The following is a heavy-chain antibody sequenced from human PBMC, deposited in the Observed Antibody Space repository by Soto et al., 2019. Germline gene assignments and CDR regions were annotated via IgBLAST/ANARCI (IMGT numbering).Heavy chain of an antibody. D-gene: IGHD3-3*01. J-gene: IGHJ4*02. V-gene: IGHV1-2*04. CDR1: GYTFTSYG. Sequence: GASVKVSCKASGYTFTSYGISWVRQAPGQGLEWMGWINPNSGGTNYAQKFQGWVTMTRDTSISTAYMELSRLRSDDTAVYYCARGDIRFPLAIDYWGQGTLVTVSP. CDR2: INPNSGGT. CDR3: ARGDIRFPLAIDY.